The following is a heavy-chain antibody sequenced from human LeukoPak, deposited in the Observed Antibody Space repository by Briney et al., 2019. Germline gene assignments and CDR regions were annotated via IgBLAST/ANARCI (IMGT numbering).Heavy chain of an antibody. CDR2: IYTSGNT. J-gene: IGHJ3*02. CDR1: GGSISSYY. Sequence: SETLSLTCTVSGGSISSYYWSWIRQPAGKGLEWIGRIYTSGNTNYNPSLKSRVTMSVDTSKNQFSLKLSSVTAADTAVYYCARNRITMVRGVILDAFDIWGQGTMVTVSS. D-gene: IGHD3-10*01. CDR3: ARNRITMVRGVILDAFDI. V-gene: IGHV4-4*07.